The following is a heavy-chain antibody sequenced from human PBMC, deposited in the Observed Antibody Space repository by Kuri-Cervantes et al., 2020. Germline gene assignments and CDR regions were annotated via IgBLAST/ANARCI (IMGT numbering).Heavy chain of an antibody. CDR1: GGSISSYY. CDR2: IYYSGST. V-gene: IGHV4-59*12. CDR3: ARIYRLSSGWNLNRFDP. J-gene: IGHJ5*02. D-gene: IGHD6-19*01. Sequence: SETLSLTCTVSGGSISSYYWSWIRQPPGKGLEWIGYIYYSGSTNYNPSLKSRVTISLDTSKNQFSLKLSSVTAADTAVYYCARIYRLSSGWNLNRFDPWGEGTLVTVSS.